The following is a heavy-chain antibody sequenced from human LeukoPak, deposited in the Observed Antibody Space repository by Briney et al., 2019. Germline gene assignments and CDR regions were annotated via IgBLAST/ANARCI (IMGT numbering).Heavy chain of an antibody. CDR3: ARVSSGNYLNFDY. CDR1: GGTFSSYA. D-gene: IGHD1-26*01. J-gene: IGHJ4*02. CDR2: ISAYNGNT. V-gene: IGHV1-18*01. Sequence: ASVKVSCKASGGTFSSYAISWVRQAPGQGLEWMGWISAYNGNTNYAQKLQGRVTMTTDTSTSTAYMELRSLRSDDTAVYYCARVSSGNYLNFDYWGQGTLVTVSS.